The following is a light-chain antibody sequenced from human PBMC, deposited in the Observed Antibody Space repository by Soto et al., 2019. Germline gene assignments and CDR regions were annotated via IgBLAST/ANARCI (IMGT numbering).Light chain of an antibody. CDR1: SSDVADYNF. CDR3: SSYTSSSTV. V-gene: IGLV2-14*01. J-gene: IGLJ2*01. CDR2: EVS. Sequence: QSALTQPASVSGSPGQSITISCTGTSSDVADYNFFSWYQQHPGKAPKLMIYEVSNRPSGVSNRFSGSKSGNTASLTISGLQAEDEADYYCSSYTSSSTVFGGGTKLTVL.